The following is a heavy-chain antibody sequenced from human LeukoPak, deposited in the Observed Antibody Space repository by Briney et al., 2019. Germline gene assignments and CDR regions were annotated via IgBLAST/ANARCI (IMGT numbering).Heavy chain of an antibody. J-gene: IGHJ4*02. CDR2: ISGSGGTT. Sequence: GGSLRLSCAASGFTFSSYAMNWVRQAPGKGLEWVSAISGSGGTTYYADSVKGRFTISRDNSKNTLFLQMNILRAEDTAIYYCAKDREGLSSGYDLEYFDYWGQGTLVTVSS. D-gene: IGHD5-12*01. CDR3: AKDREGLSSGYDLEYFDY. CDR1: GFTFSSYA. V-gene: IGHV3-23*01.